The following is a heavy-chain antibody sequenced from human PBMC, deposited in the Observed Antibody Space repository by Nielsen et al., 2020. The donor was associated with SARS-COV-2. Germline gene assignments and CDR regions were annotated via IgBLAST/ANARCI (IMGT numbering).Heavy chain of an antibody. Sequence: SLKISCAASGFTFDDYAMHWVRQAPGKGLEWVSGISWNSGSIAYADSVKGRFTISRDNAKNSLYLQMNSLRAEDTALYYCAKIAGNDYGDPRDYWGQGTLVTVSS. CDR1: GFTFDDYA. CDR3: AKIAGNDYGDPRDY. V-gene: IGHV3-9*01. D-gene: IGHD4-17*01. CDR2: ISWNSGSI. J-gene: IGHJ4*02.